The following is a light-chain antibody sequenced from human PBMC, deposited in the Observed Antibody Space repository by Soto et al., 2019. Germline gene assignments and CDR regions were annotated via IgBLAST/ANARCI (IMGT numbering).Light chain of an antibody. Sequence: ITRSPGSLCASVGDRVTIPCRASQRITNSLNWYQQKPGRAPNLLIYAASSLQRGAPSRFSGSGSGTDFTLTISSLQPDDFATYYCQQTYSPPFTFGPGTRWIS. V-gene: IGKV1-39*01. CDR2: AAS. J-gene: IGKJ3*01. CDR1: QRITNS. CDR3: QQTYSPPFT.